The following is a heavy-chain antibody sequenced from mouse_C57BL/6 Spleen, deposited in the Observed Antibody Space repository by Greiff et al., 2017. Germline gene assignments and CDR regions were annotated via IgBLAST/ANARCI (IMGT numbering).Heavy chain of an antibody. CDR3: TLLEDGN. V-gene: IGHV14-4*01. CDR1: GFNIKDDY. Sequence: EVKLQESGAELVRPGASVKLSCTASGFNIKDDYMHWVKQRPEQGLEWIGWIDPENGDTEYASKFQGKATITADTSSNTAYLQLSSLTSEDTAVYFCTLLEDGNWGQGTTLTVSS. J-gene: IGHJ2*01. CDR2: IDPENGDT.